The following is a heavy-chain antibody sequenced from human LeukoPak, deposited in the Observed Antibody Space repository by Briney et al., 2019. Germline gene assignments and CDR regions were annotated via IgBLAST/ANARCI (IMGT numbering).Heavy chain of an antibody. CDR3: ARSAWSGYSTTHFFDY. Sequence: SVKVSCKASGGTFSSYAISWVRQAHGQGLEWMGGIIPIFGTANYAQKFQGRVTITTDESTSTAYMELSSLRSEDTAVYYCARSAWSGYSTTHFFDYWGQGTLVTVSS. V-gene: IGHV1-69*05. J-gene: IGHJ4*02. CDR2: IIPIFGTA. CDR1: GGTFSSYA. D-gene: IGHD3-3*01.